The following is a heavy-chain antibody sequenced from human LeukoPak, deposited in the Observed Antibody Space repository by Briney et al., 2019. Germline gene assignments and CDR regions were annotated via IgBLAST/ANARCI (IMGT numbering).Heavy chain of an antibody. CDR3: ASWSKYSGSRNAFDI. Sequence: SGTLSLTCAVSGGSIINSNWWSWIRQPPGKGLEWIGYIYYSGSTNYNPSLKSRVTISVDTSKNQFSLKLSSVTAADTAVYYCASWSKYSGSRNAFDIWGQGQWSPSLQ. CDR1: GGSIINSNW. V-gene: IGHV4-4*02. D-gene: IGHD1-26*01. CDR2: IYYSGST. J-gene: IGHJ3*02.